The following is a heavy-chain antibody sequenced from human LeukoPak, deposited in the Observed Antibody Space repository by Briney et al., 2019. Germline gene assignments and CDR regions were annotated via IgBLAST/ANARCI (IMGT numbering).Heavy chain of an antibody. Sequence: GGSLRLSCAASGFAVSMYWMHWVRQAPGKGLVWVSRLDTDVSSTDYADSVKGRFTISRDNAKNTLYLQMNSLRAEDTAVYYCARDHWVEWLLSACMDVWGKGTTVTVSS. CDR2: LDTDVSST. D-gene: IGHD3-3*01. J-gene: IGHJ6*04. V-gene: IGHV3-74*01. CDR1: GFAVSMYW. CDR3: ARDHWVEWLLSACMDV.